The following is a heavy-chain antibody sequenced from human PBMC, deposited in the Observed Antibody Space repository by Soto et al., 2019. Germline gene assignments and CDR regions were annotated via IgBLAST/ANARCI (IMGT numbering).Heavy chain of an antibody. CDR2: ISAYNGNT. CDR1: GYTFTSYG. CDR3: ARDVGDSRTWEI. Sequence: QVQLVQSGAEVKKPGASVKVSCKASGYTFTSYGISWVRQAPGQGLEWMGWISAYNGNTNYSQKPQGRVTMTTDTSTSTAFMVLRCLRSDDTAVDYCARDVGDSRTWEIWGQGTRVTVSS. J-gene: IGHJ3*02. V-gene: IGHV1-18*01. D-gene: IGHD6-13*01.